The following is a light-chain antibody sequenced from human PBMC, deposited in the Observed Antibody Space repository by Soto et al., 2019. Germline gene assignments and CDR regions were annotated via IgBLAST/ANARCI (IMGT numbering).Light chain of an antibody. V-gene: IGLV2-14*01. CDR2: DVS. J-gene: IGLJ1*01. CDR3: SSYTSAGTYV. CDR1: NSDVGDYNY. Sequence: QSAPTPPASVSGAPGPAITLSCTGNNSDVGDYNYVSWYQQHPGKAPKLMIYDVSNRPSGVSNRFSGSKSGNTASLTISGLQAEDEADYYCSSYTSAGTYVFGTGTKVTVL.